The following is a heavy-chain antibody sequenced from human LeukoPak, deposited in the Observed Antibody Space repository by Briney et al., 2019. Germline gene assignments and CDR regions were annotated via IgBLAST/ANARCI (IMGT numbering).Heavy chain of an antibody. D-gene: IGHD2-8*02. Sequence: GGSLRLSCAASGFTFSDHHMDWVRQAPGKGLEWVAAISASGDDTFYADSVKGRFTISRDNSKNILYLQMNSLRAEDTAMYFCAKDVWWSVSWGQGTPVTVSS. J-gene: IGHJ5*02. V-gene: IGHV3-23*01. CDR1: GFTFSDHH. CDR2: ISASGDDT. CDR3: AKDVWWSVS.